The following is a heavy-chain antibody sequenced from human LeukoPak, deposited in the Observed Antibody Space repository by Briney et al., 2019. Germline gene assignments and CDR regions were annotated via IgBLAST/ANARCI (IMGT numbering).Heavy chain of an antibody. CDR2: ISYDGSNK. D-gene: IGHD1-26*01. Sequence: PGGSLRLSCAASGLTFSDYGMHWVRQAPGKGLEWVAVISYDGSNKYYADSVKGRFTISRDNSKNTLYLQMNSLRAEDTAVYYCAREGADHDAFDIWGQGTMVTVSS. CDR1: GLTFSDYG. J-gene: IGHJ3*02. V-gene: IGHV3-30*03. CDR3: AREGADHDAFDI.